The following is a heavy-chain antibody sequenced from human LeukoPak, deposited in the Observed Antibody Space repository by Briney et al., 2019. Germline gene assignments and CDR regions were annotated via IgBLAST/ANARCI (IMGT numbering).Heavy chain of an antibody. CDR2: IYTSGST. V-gene: IGHV4-4*07. J-gene: IGHJ5*02. CDR3: ARDVKWELVRWFDP. CDR1: GGSISSYY. Sequence: SETLSLSCTISGGSISSYYWSWIRQPAGKGLEWIGRIYTSGSTNYNPSLKSRVTMSVDTSKNQFSLKLSSVTAADTAVYYCARDVKWELVRWFDPWGQGTLVTVSS. D-gene: IGHD1-26*01.